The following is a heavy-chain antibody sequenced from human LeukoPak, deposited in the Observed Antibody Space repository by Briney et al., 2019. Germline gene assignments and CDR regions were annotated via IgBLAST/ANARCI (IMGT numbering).Heavy chain of an antibody. D-gene: IGHD2-15*01. CDR1: GYTFTGYY. Sequence: ASVKVSCKASGYTFTGYYMHWVRQAPGQGLEWMGWINPNSGGTNYAQKFQGRATMTRDTSISTAYMELSRLRSDDTAVYYCAREGSYCSGGSCVAHFDYWGQGTLVTVSS. CDR2: INPNSGGT. V-gene: IGHV1-2*02. J-gene: IGHJ4*02. CDR3: AREGSYCSGGSCVAHFDY.